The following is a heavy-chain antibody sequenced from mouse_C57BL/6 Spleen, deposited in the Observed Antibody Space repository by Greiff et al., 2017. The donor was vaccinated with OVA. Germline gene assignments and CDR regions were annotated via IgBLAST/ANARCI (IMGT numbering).Heavy chain of an antibody. Sequence: EVQLQQSGPELVKPGASVKISCKASGYTFTDYYMNWVKQSHGKSLEWIGDINPNNGGTSYNQKFKGKATLTVDKSSSTAYMELRSLTSEDSAVYYCATQGGEKDYYGSREGDYWGQGTTLTVSS. CDR3: ATQGGEKDYYGSREGDY. V-gene: IGHV1-26*01. CDR2: INPNNGGT. CDR1: GYTFTDYY. D-gene: IGHD1-1*01. J-gene: IGHJ2*01.